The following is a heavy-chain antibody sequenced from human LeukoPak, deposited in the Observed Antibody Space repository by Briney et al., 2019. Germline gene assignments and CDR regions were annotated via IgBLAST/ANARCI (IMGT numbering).Heavy chain of an antibody. CDR1: GFSLSTSGMR. D-gene: IGHD1-1*01. CDR2: IDWDDDK. Sequence: SGPALVKPTQTLTLTCTFSGFSLSTSGMRVSWIRQPPGKALEWLARIDWDDDKFYSTPLRTRLTISKDTSKNQVVLTMTNMDPVDTATYYCARMGNGYYYYMDVWGKGTTVTVSS. V-gene: IGHV2-70*04. J-gene: IGHJ6*03. CDR3: ARMGNGYYYYMDV.